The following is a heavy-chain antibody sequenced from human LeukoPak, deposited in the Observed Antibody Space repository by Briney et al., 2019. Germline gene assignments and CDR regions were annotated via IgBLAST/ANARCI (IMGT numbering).Heavy chain of an antibody. CDR3: ASLDTAKQPLANH. CDR2: IKEDTGQQ. CDR1: GLTVSNHW. Sequence: GGSLRLSCVASGLTVSNHWMSWVRQAPGKGLEWVANIKEDTGQQYYVGSVKGRFTISKDSAKNSLYLQMNSLRVEDTAVYYRASLDTAKQPLANHWGQGTLVTVSS. D-gene: IGHD5-18*01. V-gene: IGHV3-7*03. J-gene: IGHJ5*02.